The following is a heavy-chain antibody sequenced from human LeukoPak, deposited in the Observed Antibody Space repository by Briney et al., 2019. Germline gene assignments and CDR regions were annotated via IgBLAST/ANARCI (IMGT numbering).Heavy chain of an antibody. D-gene: IGHD3-22*01. V-gene: IGHV4-38-2*02. CDR2: IYHSGST. J-gene: IGHJ4*02. Sequence: PSETLSLTCTVSGYSISSGYYWGWIRQPPGKGLEWIGSIYHSGSTYYNPSLKSRVTISVDTSKNQFSLKLSSVTAADTAVYYCARDDNLITMIVVGAFDYWGQGTLVTVSS. CDR1: GYSISSGYY. CDR3: ARDDNLITMIVVGAFDY.